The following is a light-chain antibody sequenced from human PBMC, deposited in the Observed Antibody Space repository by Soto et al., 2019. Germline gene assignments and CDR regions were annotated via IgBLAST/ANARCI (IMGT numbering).Light chain of an antibody. J-gene: IGLJ3*02. V-gene: IGLV2-11*01. CDR2: DVS. Sequence: QSVLTQPRSVSGSPGQSVTIPCTGTSSDVGGYIYVSWYQQYPAKAPKVMIYDVSRRPSGVPDRFSGSKSGNTASLTISGLQAEDEAVYYCCSYAGNKTVVFGGGTKLTVL. CDR3: CSYAGNKTVV. CDR1: SSDVGGYIY.